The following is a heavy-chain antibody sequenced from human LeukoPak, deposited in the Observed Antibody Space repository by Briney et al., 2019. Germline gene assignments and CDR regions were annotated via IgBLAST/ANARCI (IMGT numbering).Heavy chain of an antibody. Sequence: SETLSLTCTVSGGSVSSGSYYWSWIRQPPGKGLEWIGYIYYSGSTNYSPSLKSRVTISVDTSKNQFSLKLSSVTAADTAVYYCARVTGHSSWYYFDYWGRGTLVTVSS. CDR2: IYYSGST. V-gene: IGHV4-61*01. CDR3: ARVTGHSSWYYFDY. J-gene: IGHJ4*02. CDR1: GGSVSSGSYY. D-gene: IGHD6-13*01.